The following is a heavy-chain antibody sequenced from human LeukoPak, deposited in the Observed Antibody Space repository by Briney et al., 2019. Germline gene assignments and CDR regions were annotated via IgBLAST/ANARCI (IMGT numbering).Heavy chain of an antibody. V-gene: IGHV3-53*01. D-gene: IGHD1-26*01. J-gene: IGHJ4*02. CDR2: IYGGGGST. Sequence: GGSLRLSCAASGFTVSSNDMSWVRQAPGKGLEWVSVIYGGGGSTYYADSVKGRFTISRDNAKNSLYLQMNSLRAEDTAVYYCASGNYFDYWGQGTLVTVSS. CDR3: ASGNYFDY. CDR1: GFTVSSND.